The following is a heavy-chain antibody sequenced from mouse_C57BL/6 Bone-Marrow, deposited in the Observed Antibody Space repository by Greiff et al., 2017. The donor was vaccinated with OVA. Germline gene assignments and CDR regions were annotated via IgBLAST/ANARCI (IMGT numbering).Heavy chain of an antibody. Sequence: QVQLQQSGAELVMPGASVKLSCKASGYTFTSYWMHWVQQRPGQGLEWIGEIDPSDSYTNYNQKFKGKSILTVDKSSSTAYMQLRSLTSEDSEVYYCARGPFDYGSSDWYFDVWGTGTTVTVSS. CDR3: ARGPFDYGSSDWYFDV. D-gene: IGHD1-1*01. CDR2: IDPSDSYT. CDR1: GYTFTSYW. V-gene: IGHV1-69*01. J-gene: IGHJ1*03.